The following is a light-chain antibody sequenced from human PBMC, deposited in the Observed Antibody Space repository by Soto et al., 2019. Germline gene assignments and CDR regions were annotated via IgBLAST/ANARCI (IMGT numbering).Light chain of an antibody. CDR2: KAS. CDR1: QTIFSW. Sequence: IQMPQSPSTLYASVGDRVSITCRASQTIFSWLAWYQQKPGKAPKLVIYKASSLEIGVPSRYSGSVSGTEFTLTISCLQPDDFATDYCQQYNSYPYSFGQGTKLEIK. CDR3: QQYNSYPYS. J-gene: IGKJ2*03. V-gene: IGKV1-5*03.